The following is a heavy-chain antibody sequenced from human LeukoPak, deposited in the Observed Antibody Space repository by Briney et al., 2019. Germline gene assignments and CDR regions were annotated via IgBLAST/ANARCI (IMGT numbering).Heavy chain of an antibody. Sequence: SETLSLTCAVYGGSFSGYYWSWIRQPPGKGLEWIGEINHSGSTNYNPSLKSRVTISVDTSKNQFSLKLSSVTAADTSVYYCARRRVGATFYYYYYMDVWGKGTTVTVTS. V-gene: IGHV4-34*01. CDR2: INHSGST. CDR1: GGSFSGYY. CDR3: ARRRVGATFYYYYYMDV. J-gene: IGHJ6*03. D-gene: IGHD1-26*01.